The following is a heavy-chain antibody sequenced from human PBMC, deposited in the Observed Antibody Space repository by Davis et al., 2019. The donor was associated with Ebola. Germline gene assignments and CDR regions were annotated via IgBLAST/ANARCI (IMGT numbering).Heavy chain of an antibody. CDR2: ISYDGSNK. Sequence: GSLKISCAASGFIFSSYGMHWVRQAPGKGLEWVAVISYDGSNKYYADSVKGRFTISRDNSKNTLYLQMNSLRAEDTAVYYCATYYYDSSGFERFDYWGQGTLVTVSS. CDR3: ATYYYDSSGFERFDY. CDR1: GFIFSSYG. V-gene: IGHV3-30*03. J-gene: IGHJ4*02. D-gene: IGHD3-22*01.